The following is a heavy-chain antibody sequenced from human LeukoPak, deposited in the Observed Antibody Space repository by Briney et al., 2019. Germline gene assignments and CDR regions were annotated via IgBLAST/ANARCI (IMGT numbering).Heavy chain of an antibody. V-gene: IGHV1-18*01. Sequence: GASVKVSCKASGYTFTSYGISWVRQAPGQGLEWMGWISAYNGNTNYAQKFQGRVTMTRDTSISTAYMELSRLRSDDTAVYYCARDDYDSSGYYDYWGQGTLVTVSS. CDR1: GYTFTSYG. CDR3: ARDDYDSSGYYDY. CDR2: ISAYNGNT. D-gene: IGHD3-22*01. J-gene: IGHJ4*02.